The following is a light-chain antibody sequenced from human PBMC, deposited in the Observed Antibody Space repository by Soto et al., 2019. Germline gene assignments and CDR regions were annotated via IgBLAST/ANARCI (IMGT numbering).Light chain of an antibody. CDR1: SGDIGSYNR. CDR3: SSYTNINTRTSV. CDR2: EVT. J-gene: IGLJ1*01. V-gene: IGLV2-14*01. Sequence: QSVLTQPASVSGSPGQSITISCTGTSGDIGSYNRVSWYQQHPGKAPKLIIYEVTDRPSGVSNRFSGSKSGNTASLPISGLQAEHEAEYYCSSYTNINTRTSVFGTGTKVTLL.